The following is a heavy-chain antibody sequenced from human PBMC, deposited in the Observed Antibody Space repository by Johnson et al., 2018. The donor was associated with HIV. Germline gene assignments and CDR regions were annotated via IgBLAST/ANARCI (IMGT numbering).Heavy chain of an antibody. J-gene: IGHJ3*02. Sequence: MQLVESGGGVVQPGRSLRLSCAASGFPFSSYAMPWVRQAPGMGLEWVADISYDGRHKYYADSVKGRFTISRDNSTSTLYLQMNSLRAEDTAVYDCAGGRSGREKVLDIGGQGTRVTGSS. CDR2: ISYDGRHK. CDR3: AGGRSGREKVLDI. CDR1: GFPFSSYA. D-gene: IGHD1-26*01. V-gene: IGHV3-30*04.